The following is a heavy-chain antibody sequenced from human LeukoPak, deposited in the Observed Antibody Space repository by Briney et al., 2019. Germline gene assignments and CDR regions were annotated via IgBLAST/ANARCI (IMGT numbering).Heavy chain of an antibody. V-gene: IGHV3-33*01. J-gene: IGHJ4*02. CDR2: IYYDGSEQ. Sequence: PGRSLRLSCVGSGFTFRGNGMHWVRQAPGKGLEWVALIYYDGSEQYYADSVKGRFTISRDNSKNTLYLQMNSLRVEDTAVYYCARWGSGRTADYWGQGTQVTVSS. D-gene: IGHD1-26*01. CDR1: GFTFRGNG. CDR3: ARWGSGRTADY.